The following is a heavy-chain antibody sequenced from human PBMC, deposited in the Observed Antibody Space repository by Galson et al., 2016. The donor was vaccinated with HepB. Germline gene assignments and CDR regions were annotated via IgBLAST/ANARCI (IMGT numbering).Heavy chain of an antibody. CDR1: GFTSSSYG. Sequence: SLRLSCAASGFTSSSYGRHWVRQAPGNGLEWVAVIWYDGSNDYYADSVKGRFTISRENSKNTLYLQMNSLRAEDTAVYYCASLGSLGSFSRGLYWGQGTLVTVSS. D-gene: IGHD3-10*01. CDR3: ASLGSLGSFSRGLY. V-gene: IGHV3-33*01. J-gene: IGHJ4*02. CDR2: IWYDGSND.